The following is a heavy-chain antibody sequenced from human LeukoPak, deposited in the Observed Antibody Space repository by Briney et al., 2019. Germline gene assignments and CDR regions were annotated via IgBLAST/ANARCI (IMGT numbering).Heavy chain of an antibody. V-gene: IGHV3-7*01. CDR1: RFTFSSYG. CDR3: ARDHRARFDY. CDR2: IKQDGSEK. Sequence: GGTLRLSCAASRFTFSSYGMSWVRQAPGKGLEWVANIKQDGSEKYYVDSVKGRFTISRDNAKNSLYLQMNSLRAEDTAVYYCARDHRARFDYWGQGTLVTVSS. D-gene: IGHD1-14*01. J-gene: IGHJ4*02.